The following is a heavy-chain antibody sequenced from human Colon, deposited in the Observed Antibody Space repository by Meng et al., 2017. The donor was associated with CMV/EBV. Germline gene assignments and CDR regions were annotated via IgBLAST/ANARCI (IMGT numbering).Heavy chain of an antibody. CDR1: GGTFSSYA. D-gene: IGHD6-13*01. Sequence: SVKVSCKASGGTFSSYAISWVRQAPGQGLEWMGGIIPIFGTANYAQKFQGRVTITTDESTSTAYMEPSSLRSEDTAVYYCARSRPGYSSSQLDYYYGMDVWGQGTTVTVSS. J-gene: IGHJ6*02. CDR3: ARSRPGYSSSQLDYYYGMDV. CDR2: IIPIFGTA. V-gene: IGHV1-69*05.